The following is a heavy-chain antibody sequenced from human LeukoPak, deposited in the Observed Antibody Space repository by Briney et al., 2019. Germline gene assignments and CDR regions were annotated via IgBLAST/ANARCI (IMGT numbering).Heavy chain of an antibody. J-gene: IGHJ4*02. V-gene: IGHV3-48*04. CDR2: ISSSSSTI. D-gene: IGHD6-13*01. Sequence: PGGSLRLSCTTSVFPFSRYSMNWVRQAPGKGLEWVSYISSSSSTIYYADSVKGRFTISRDNAKNSLYLQMNSLRAEDTAVYYCARDPNRGSSWKVDNYWGQGTLVTVSS. CDR3: ARDPNRGSSWKVDNY. CDR1: VFPFSRYS.